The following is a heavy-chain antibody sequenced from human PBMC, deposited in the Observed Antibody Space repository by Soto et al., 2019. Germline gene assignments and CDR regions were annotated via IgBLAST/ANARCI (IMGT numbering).Heavy chain of an antibody. CDR2: FDPEDGET. D-gene: IGHD3-22*01. CDR3: ATADRYGSSGYYPFDAFDI. V-gene: IGHV1-24*01. Sequence: QVQLVQSGAEVKKPGASVKVSCKVSGYTLTELSMHWVRQAPGKGLEWMGGFDPEDGETIYAQKFQGRVTMTEDTSTDTAYMELSSLRSEDTAVYYCATADRYGSSGYYPFDAFDIWGQGTMVTVSS. J-gene: IGHJ3*02. CDR1: GYTLTELS.